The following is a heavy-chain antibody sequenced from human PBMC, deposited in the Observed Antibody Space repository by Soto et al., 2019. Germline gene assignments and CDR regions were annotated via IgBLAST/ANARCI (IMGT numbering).Heavy chain of an antibody. D-gene: IGHD1-26*01. CDR2: ISGSGGST. CDR1: GFTFSSYA. J-gene: IGHJ4*02. V-gene: IGHV3-23*01. Sequence: EVQLLESGGGLVQPGGSLRLSCAASGFTFSSYAMSWVRQAPGKGLEWVSAISGSGGSTYYADSVKGRFTISRDNSKNTLYLQMNSLRAEDTAVYYCAKDQFPLTQWELHDTQDYWGQGTLVTVSS. CDR3: AKDQFPLTQWELHDTQDY.